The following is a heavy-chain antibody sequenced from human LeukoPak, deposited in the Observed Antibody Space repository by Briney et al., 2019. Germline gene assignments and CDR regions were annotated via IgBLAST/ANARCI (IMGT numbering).Heavy chain of an antibody. CDR3: AKGPQSTYYYYMDV. J-gene: IGHJ6*03. CDR1: GFTFSSYA. D-gene: IGHD2-2*01. CDR2: ISGSGGST. V-gene: IGHV3-23*01. Sequence: GGSLRLSCAASGFTFSSYAMSWPRQAPGKGLEWVSGISGSGGSTYYADSVKGRFTISRDNSKNTLYLQMNSLRAEDTAVYYCAKGPQSTYYYYMDVWGKGTTVTVSS.